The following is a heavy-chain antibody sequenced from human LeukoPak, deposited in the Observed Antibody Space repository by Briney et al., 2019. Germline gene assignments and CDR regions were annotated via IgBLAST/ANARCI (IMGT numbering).Heavy chain of an antibody. J-gene: IGHJ5*02. CDR3: ARVLGDSGWYLGWFDP. V-gene: IGHV3-33*08. CDR1: GFTFSGHA. CDR2: IWYDGSDK. Sequence: GGSLRLACAASGFTFSGHAMSWVHQAPGKGLEWVAVIWYDGSDKYYADSVKGRFTISRDNSKNTLYLQMNSLRVEDTAVYYCARVLGDSGWYLGWFDPWGQGTLVTVSS. D-gene: IGHD6-19*01.